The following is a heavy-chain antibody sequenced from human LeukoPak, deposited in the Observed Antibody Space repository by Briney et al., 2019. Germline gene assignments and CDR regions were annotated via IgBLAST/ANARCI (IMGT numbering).Heavy chain of an antibody. CDR1: GYTFTSYY. CDR3: ARDHADDYGDYEVYYYYMDV. Sequence: ASVKVSCKASGYTFTSYYMHWVRQAPGQGLEWMGIINPSGGSTSYAQKFQGRVTMTRDMSTSTDYMELSSLRSEDTAVYYCARDHADDYGDYEVYYYYMDVWGKGTTVTVSS. CDR2: INPSGGST. D-gene: IGHD4-17*01. J-gene: IGHJ6*03. V-gene: IGHV1-46*01.